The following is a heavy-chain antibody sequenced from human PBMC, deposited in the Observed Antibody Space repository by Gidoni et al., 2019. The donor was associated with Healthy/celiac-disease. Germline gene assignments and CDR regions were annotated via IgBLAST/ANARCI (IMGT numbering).Heavy chain of an antibody. V-gene: IGHV4-31*03. J-gene: IGHJ3*02. CDR1: GGSISSGGYY. D-gene: IGHD3-22*01. CDR3: ARVTPDYYDSSGYYPDAFDI. CDR2: IYYSGRT. Sequence: QVQLQESGPGLVKLSQTLSLTCTVSGGSISSGGYYWSWIRQHPGKGLEWIGYIYYSGRTYYNTSLKSRVTISVDTSKNQFSLKLSSVTAADTAVYYCARVTPDYYDSSGYYPDAFDIWGQGTMVTVSS.